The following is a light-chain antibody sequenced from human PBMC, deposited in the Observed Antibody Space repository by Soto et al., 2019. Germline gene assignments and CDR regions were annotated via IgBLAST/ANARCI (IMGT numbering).Light chain of an antibody. CDR1: QSVSSSY. CDR3: QQYGSSPWT. J-gene: IGKJ1*01. CDR2: GAS. V-gene: IGKV3-20*01. Sequence: VLTQSPVTLSLSQGERATLSCRASQSVSSSYLAWYQQKPGQAPRLLIYGASSRATGIPDRFSGSGSGTDFTLTISRLEPEDFAVYYCQQYGSSPWTFGQGSKVAIK.